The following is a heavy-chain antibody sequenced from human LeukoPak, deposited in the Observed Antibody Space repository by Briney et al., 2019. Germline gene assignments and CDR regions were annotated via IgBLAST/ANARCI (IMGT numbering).Heavy chain of an antibody. V-gene: IGHV3-23*01. CDR3: AKDIRVHYFDPRGYLFDP. CDR2: IGGSGGGT. Sequence: GGSLRLSCAASGFSFSSYSMSWVRQAPGKGPEWVSSIGGSGGGTDYADSVKGRFNISRDNSKKMLYLQMSSLRVEDTAVYYCAKDIRVHYFDPRGYLFDPWGQGTLVTVSS. CDR1: GFSFSSYS. J-gene: IGHJ5*02. D-gene: IGHD3-22*01.